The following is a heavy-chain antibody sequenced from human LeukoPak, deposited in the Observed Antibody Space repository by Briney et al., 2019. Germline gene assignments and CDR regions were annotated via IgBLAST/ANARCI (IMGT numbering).Heavy chain of an antibody. V-gene: IGHV4-59*01. CDR3: ARMGAIAGASANPDY. Sequence: SETLSLTCTVSSGSISGYFWSWIRQPPGKGLEWIGYIHYSGTTNYNPSLKSRVTMPVDTSKNQFSLKVSSVTAADTAVYYCARMGAIAGASANPDYWGQGTLVTVSS. J-gene: IGHJ4*02. CDR1: SGSISGYF. CDR2: IHYSGTT. D-gene: IGHD4/OR15-4a*01.